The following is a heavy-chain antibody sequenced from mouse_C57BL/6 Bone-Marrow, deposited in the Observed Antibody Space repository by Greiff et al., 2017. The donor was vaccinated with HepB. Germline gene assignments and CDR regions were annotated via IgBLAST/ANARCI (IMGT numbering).Heavy chain of an antibody. J-gene: IGHJ4*01. Sequence: QVTLKESGPGILQPSQTLSLTCSFSGFSLSTFGMGVGWIRQPSGKGLEWLAPIWWDDDKYSNPALKRPLTISKDTSKNQVFLKIANVDTADTATYYCARIKNYSNYCYYAMDYWGQGTSVTVSS. CDR1: GFSLSTFGMG. CDR3: ARIKNYSNYCYYAMDY. D-gene: IGHD2-5*01. CDR2: IWWDDDK. V-gene: IGHV8-8*01.